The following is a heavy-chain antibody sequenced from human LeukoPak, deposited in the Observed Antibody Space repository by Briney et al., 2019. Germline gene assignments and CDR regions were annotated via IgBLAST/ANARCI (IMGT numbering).Heavy chain of an antibody. D-gene: IGHD2-2*01. CDR3: ARGDCSSTSCYHPEFDY. V-gene: IGHV1-46*01. CDR1: GYTFTSYY. Sequence: ASVTVSCKASGYTFTSYYMHWVRQAPGQGLEWMGIINPSGGSTSYAQKFQGRVTMTRDTSTSTVYMELSSLRSEDTAVYYCARGDCSSTSCYHPEFDYWGQGTLVTVSS. CDR2: INPSGGST. J-gene: IGHJ4*02.